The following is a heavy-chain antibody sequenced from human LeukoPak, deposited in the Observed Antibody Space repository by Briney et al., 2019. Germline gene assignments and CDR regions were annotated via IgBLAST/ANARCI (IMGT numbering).Heavy chain of an antibody. CDR3: GYFDSSGFYYGRLRY. CDR2: VTADGGSI. J-gene: IGHJ4*02. Sequence: GGSLRLSCAASGFHFSSHAMTWVRQTPTKGLEWVSSVTADGGSIHYADSVKGQFTISRDNSKSTLFLQMNSLRAEDSAIYFCGYFDSSGFYYGRLRYWGQGTPVTVSS. CDR1: GFHFSSHA. V-gene: IGHV3-23*01. D-gene: IGHD3-22*01.